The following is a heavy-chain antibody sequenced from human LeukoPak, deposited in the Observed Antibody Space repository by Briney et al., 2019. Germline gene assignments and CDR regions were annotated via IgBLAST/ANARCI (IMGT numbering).Heavy chain of an antibody. J-gene: IGHJ4*02. D-gene: IGHD6-19*01. CDR2: IYYSGNT. CDR3: ARGNGWYIN. V-gene: IGHV4-61*01. CDR1: GGSVNSGSYY. Sequence: KPSETLSLTCTVSGGSVNSGSYYWNWIRQPPGKGLEWIGYIYYSGNTNYNPTLKSRLTMSVDMSKNQFSLKLSSVTAADTAVYYCARGNGWYINWGQGTLVTVSS.